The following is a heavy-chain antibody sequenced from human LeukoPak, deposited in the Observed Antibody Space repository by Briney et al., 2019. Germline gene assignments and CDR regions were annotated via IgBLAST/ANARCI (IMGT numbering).Heavy chain of an antibody. CDR1: GFTFSSYW. V-gene: IGHV3-74*01. D-gene: IGHD1-14*01. CDR2: INSDGSST. J-gene: IGHJ4*02. CDR3: ARDRRYGLPFDY. Sequence: TGGSLRLSCAASGFTFSSYWMHWVRQAPGKGLVWVSRINSDGSSTSYADSVRGRFTISRDNAKNTLYLQMNSLRAEDTAVYYCARDRRYGLPFDYWGQGTLVTVSS.